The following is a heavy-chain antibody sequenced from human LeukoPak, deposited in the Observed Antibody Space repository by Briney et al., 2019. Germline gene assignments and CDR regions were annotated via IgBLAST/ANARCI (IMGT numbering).Heavy chain of an antibody. CDR3: ARALSHCLDY. V-gene: IGHV3-7*01. Sequence: GSLRLSCVVSGFNFSNYWMNWVRQAPGKGLEWVANIKHDGSEKYYVDSVKGRFSISRDNAKKSLYLQMNSLRAEDTAVYYCARALSHCLDYWGQGTLVTVSS. J-gene: IGHJ4*02. CDR2: IKHDGSEK. CDR1: GFNFSNYW. D-gene: IGHD3-16*01.